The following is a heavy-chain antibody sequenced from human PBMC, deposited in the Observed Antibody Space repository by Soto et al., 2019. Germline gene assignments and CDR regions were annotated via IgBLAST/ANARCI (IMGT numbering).Heavy chain of an antibody. J-gene: IGHJ4*02. D-gene: IGHD3-22*01. CDR1: GFTFSGSA. V-gene: IGHV3-73*01. Sequence: GGSLRLSCAASGFTFSGSAMHWVRQASGKGLEWVGRIRSKANSYATAYAASVKGRFTISRDDSKNTAYLQMNSLKTEDTAVYYCTGIIYLYDSSGYAEFDYWGQGTLVTVSS. CDR2: IRSKANSYAT. CDR3: TGIIYLYDSSGYAEFDY.